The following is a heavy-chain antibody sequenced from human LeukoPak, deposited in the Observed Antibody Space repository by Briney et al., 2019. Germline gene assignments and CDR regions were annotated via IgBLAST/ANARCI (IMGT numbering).Heavy chain of an antibody. CDR2: IYTSGST. CDR1: GGSFSGYY. Sequence: PSETLSLTCAVYGGSFSGYYWSWIRQPAGKGLEWIGRIYTSGSTNYNPSLKSRVTMSVDTSNNQFSLKLSSVTAADTAVYYCAREGSGWPNLFDYWGQGTLVTVSS. D-gene: IGHD6-19*01. J-gene: IGHJ4*02. CDR3: AREGSGWPNLFDY. V-gene: IGHV4-4*07.